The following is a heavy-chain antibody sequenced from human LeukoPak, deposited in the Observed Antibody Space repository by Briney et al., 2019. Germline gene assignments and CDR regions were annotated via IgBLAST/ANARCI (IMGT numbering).Heavy chain of an antibody. CDR3: ANRKDYGGHFEF. CDR1: XXTXSNYA. Sequence: LRLSXXASXXTXSNYAMGWVRQAXGXGLDWVSDISSGTRTYYADSVKGRFTISRDNSKSTLYLQMNSLRAEDTAIYYCANRKDYGGHFEFWGQGTLVTVSS. CDR2: ISSGTRT. D-gene: IGHD4-23*01. V-gene: IGHV3-23*01. J-gene: IGHJ4*02.